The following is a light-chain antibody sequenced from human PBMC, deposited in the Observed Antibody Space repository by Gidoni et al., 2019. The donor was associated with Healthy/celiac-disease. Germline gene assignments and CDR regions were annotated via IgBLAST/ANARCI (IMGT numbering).Light chain of an antibody. Sequence: SELTQPPSVSVSPGQTARITCSGDALPKQYAYWYQQKPGQAPVLVIYKDSERPSGIPERFSGSSSGTTVTLTISGVQAEDEADYYCQSADSSGTFVVFGGGTKLTVL. CDR3: QSADSSGTFVV. J-gene: IGLJ2*01. CDR1: ALPKQY. V-gene: IGLV3-25*03. CDR2: KDS.